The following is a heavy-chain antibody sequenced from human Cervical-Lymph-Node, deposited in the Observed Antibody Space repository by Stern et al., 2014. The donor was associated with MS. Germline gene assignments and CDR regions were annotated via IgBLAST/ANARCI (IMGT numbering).Heavy chain of an antibody. Sequence: EVQLVESGGGFVQPGRSLRLSCAASGFRFDDYAMHWVRQVPGKGLECVSSIGWNSGTIDYADSVKGRFTISRDNAKNSLYLQMNSLRAEDTALYYCAKGDCSATTCSTYLHYWGQGTLVTVSS. CDR1: GFRFDDYA. J-gene: IGHJ4*02. D-gene: IGHD2-2*01. V-gene: IGHV3-9*01. CDR2: IGWNSGTI. CDR3: AKGDCSATTCSTYLHY.